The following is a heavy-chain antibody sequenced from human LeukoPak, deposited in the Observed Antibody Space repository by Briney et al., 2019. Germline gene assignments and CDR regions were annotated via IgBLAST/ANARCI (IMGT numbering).Heavy chain of an antibody. CDR1: GFTFSSYA. Sequence: GGSLRLSCAASGFTFSSYAMHWVRQAPGKGLEWVAVISYDGSNKYYADSVKGRFTLSRDNSKNTLSLRLDSLRPDDTAVYYCAKDLSGYSTTWSPGYMDVWGEGTTVIVSS. J-gene: IGHJ6*03. V-gene: IGHV3-30-3*01. CDR2: ISYDGSNK. CDR3: AKDLSGYSTTWSPGYMDV. D-gene: IGHD3-9*01.